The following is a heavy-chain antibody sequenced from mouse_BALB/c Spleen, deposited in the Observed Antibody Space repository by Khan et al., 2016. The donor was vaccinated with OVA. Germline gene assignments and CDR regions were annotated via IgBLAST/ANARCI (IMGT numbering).Heavy chain of an antibody. CDR1: GYTFTSYW. Sequence: VQLQQPGAELVKAGASVKMSCKASGYTFTSYWMHWVKQRLGQGLEWFAETNPTNGRTYYNEKFKSKATLTVDKSSSTAYMLLSGPTFEDSAVCDGSRITKIVATDFDYWGQGTTLTVSS. V-gene: IGHV1S81*02. D-gene: IGHD1-1*01. CDR3: SRITKIVATDFDY. CDR2: TNPTNGRT. J-gene: IGHJ2*01.